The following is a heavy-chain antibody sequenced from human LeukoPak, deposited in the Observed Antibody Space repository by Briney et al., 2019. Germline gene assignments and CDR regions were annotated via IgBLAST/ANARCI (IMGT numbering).Heavy chain of an antibody. CDR2: INHSGRT. V-gene: IGHV4-34*01. Sequence: SETLSLTCAVYGGSFSGYYWSWIRQPPGKGLEWIGEINHSGRTNYNPSLKSRVTISVDTSKNQFSLKLSSVTAADTAVYYCARGLYYYYYGMDVWGQGTTVTVSS. J-gene: IGHJ6*02. CDR1: GGSFSGYY. CDR3: ARGLYYYYYGMDV.